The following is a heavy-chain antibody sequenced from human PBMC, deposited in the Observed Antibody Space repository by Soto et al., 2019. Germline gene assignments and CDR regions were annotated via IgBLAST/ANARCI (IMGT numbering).Heavy chain of an antibody. J-gene: IGHJ6*02. D-gene: IGHD6-13*01. Sequence: QVQLVQSGAEAKKPGSSVKVSCKTSGGTFSSYAISWVRQAPGQGLEWMGGIAPLFRTTNYAQKFQGRVTSTADTYTYTVYMELSGLRSGDTAVYYCARGGYSSTWSNLLDRSGLDVWGQGTTATVSS. CDR3: ARGGYSSTWSNLLDRSGLDV. CDR2: IAPLFRTT. CDR1: GGTFSSYA. V-gene: IGHV1-69*06.